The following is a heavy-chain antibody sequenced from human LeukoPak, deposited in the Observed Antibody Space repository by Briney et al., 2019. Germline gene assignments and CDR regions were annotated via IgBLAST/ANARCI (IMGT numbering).Heavy chain of an antibody. Sequence: GGSLRLSCAASGFTFSSYAMHWVRRAPGKGLQWVAVIWYDGSSKYYADSVKGRFTISRDNSEHTLYLQMNSLRAEDTAIYYCARVTPGGAMLRGLIGNWFDPWGQGTLVTISS. CDR2: IWYDGSSK. J-gene: IGHJ5*02. CDR1: GFTFSSYA. D-gene: IGHD3-10*01. CDR3: ARVTPGGAMLRGLIGNWFDP. V-gene: IGHV3-30*19.